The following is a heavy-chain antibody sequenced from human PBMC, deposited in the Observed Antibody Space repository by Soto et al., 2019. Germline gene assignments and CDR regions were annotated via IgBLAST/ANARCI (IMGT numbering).Heavy chain of an antibody. D-gene: IGHD4-4*01. CDR3: ARGRSNPYYYYGMDV. J-gene: IGHJ6*02. CDR2: INAGNGNT. Sequence: ASVKVSCKASGYTFTSYAMHWVLQAPGQRLEWMGWINAGNGNTKYSQKFQGRVTITRDTSASTAYMELSSLRSEDTAVYYCARGRSNPYYYYGMDVWGQGTTVTVSS. V-gene: IGHV1-3*01. CDR1: GYTFTSYA.